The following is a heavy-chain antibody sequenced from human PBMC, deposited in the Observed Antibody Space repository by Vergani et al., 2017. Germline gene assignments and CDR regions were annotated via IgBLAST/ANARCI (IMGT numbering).Heavy chain of an antibody. Sequence: EVQLVESGGGLVKPGGSLRLSCAASGFTFSSYSMNWVRQAPGKGLEWVSSISSSSSYIYYADSVKGRFTISRDNAKNSLYLQMNSLRAEDTAVYYCAKPTIFGVAADAFDIWGQGTMVTVSS. D-gene: IGHD3-3*01. J-gene: IGHJ3*02. CDR2: ISSSSSYI. CDR3: AKPTIFGVAADAFDI. V-gene: IGHV3-21*01. CDR1: GFTFSSYS.